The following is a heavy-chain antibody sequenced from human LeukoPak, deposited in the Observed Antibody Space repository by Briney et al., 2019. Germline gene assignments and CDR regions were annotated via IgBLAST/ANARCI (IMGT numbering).Heavy chain of an antibody. D-gene: IGHD3-3*01. CDR1: GGSISSNSYY. CDR3: ARERSGSEIFARSFDI. CDR2: IYHSGST. Sequence: SETLSLTCTVSGGSISSNSYYWGWIRQPPGKGLEWIGEIYHSGSTNYNPSLKSRITISVDMSKNQFSLKLSSVTAADTAVYYCARERSGSEIFARSFDIWGQGTMVTVSS. J-gene: IGHJ3*02. V-gene: IGHV4-39*07.